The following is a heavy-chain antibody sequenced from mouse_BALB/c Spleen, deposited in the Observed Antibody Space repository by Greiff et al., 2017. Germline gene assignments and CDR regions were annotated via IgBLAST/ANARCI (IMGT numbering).Heavy chain of an antibody. CDR3: ERRVTTGYFDV. CDR1: GFTFSSFG. V-gene: IGHV5-17*02. Sequence: EVMLVESGGGLVQPGGSRKLSCAASGFTFSSFGMHWVRQAPEKGLEWVAYISSGSSTIYYADTVKGRFTISRDNPKNTLFLQMTSLRSEDTAMYYCERRVTTGYFDVWGAGTTVTVSS. D-gene: IGHD1-1*01. J-gene: IGHJ1*01. CDR2: ISSGSSTI.